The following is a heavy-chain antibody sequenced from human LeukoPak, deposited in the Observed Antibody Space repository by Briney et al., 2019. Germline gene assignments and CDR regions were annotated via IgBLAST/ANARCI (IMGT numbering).Heavy chain of an antibody. V-gene: IGHV3-30-3*01. CDR2: ISYDGSNK. Sequence: GRSLRLSCAASGFTFSSYAMHWVRQAPGKGLEWVAVISYDGSNKYYADSVKGRFSISRDNSKNTLYLQMNSLRAEDTAVYYCASPSKQWLDLLYFDYWGQGTLVTVSS. CDR3: ASPSKQWLDLLYFDY. D-gene: IGHD6-19*01. J-gene: IGHJ4*02. CDR1: GFTFSSYA.